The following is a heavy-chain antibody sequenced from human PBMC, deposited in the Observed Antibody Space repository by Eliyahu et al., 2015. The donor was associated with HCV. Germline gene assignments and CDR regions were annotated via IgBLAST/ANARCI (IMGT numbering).Heavy chain of an antibody. CDR2: VTSDGATT. V-gene: IGHV3-74*01. D-gene: IGHD3-10*01. J-gene: IGHJ4*02. CDR1: GFTFSRYW. CDR3: VRGGLGTGLEN. Sequence: EVQLVESGGGLVQPGGSLRLSCAASGFTFSRYWMHWVRQAPGKGAGGGPWVTSDGATTTYADSVKGRFTISRDDAKNTLSVQMNSLRADDTAVYYCVRGGLGTGLENWGQGTLVTVSS.